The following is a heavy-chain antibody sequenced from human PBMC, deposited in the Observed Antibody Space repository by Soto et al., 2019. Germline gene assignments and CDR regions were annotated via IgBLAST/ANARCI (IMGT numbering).Heavy chain of an antibody. CDR2: ISAYNGNT. V-gene: IGHV1-18*01. CDR3: ARDSSAPMVRGVISDY. D-gene: IGHD3-10*01. CDR1: GYTITSYG. J-gene: IGHJ4*02. Sequence: QVQLVQSGAEVKKPGASVKVSCKASGYTITSYGISWVRQAPGQGLEWMGWISAYNGNTNYAQKLQGRVTMTTDTSTSTAYMELRSLRSDDTAVYYCARDSSAPMVRGVISDYWGQGTLVTVSS.